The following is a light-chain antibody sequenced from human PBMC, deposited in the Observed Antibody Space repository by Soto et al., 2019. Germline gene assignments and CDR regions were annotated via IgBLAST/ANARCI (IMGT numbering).Light chain of an antibody. Sequence: DIHMTQSPSTLSASVGDRVTITCRASQNISRWLAWYQQKPGKAPNLLIYKASNLESGVPSRFSGSGSGTDFTLTITSLQPDDFATYYCQQYNDMYTFGRGTKLEI. CDR1: QNISRW. V-gene: IGKV1-5*03. CDR2: KAS. J-gene: IGKJ2*01. CDR3: QQYNDMYT.